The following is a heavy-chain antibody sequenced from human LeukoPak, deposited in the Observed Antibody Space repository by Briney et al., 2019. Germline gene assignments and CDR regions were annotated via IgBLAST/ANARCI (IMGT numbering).Heavy chain of an antibody. J-gene: IGHJ4*02. Sequence: PSQTLSLTCTVSGGSISSGDYYWSWIRQPPGKGLEWIGYIYYSGSTYYNPSLKSRVTISVDTSKNQFSLKLSSVTAADTAVYYCARFYDSSGYYYVRYFDYWGQGILVTVSS. V-gene: IGHV4-30-4*01. CDR1: GGSISSGDYY. CDR3: ARFYDSSGYYYVRYFDY. D-gene: IGHD3-22*01. CDR2: IYYSGST.